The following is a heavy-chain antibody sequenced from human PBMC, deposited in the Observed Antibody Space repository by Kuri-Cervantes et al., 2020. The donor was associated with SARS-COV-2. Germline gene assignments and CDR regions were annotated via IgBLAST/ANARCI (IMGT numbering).Heavy chain of an antibody. CDR2: INPNSGGT. CDR1: GYTFTGYY. J-gene: IGHJ5*02. D-gene: IGHD2-8*01. V-gene: IGHV1-2*02. CDR3: ARDSLMGSGGWFDP. Sequence: ASVKVSCKASGYTFTGYYMHWVRQAPGQGLEWMGWINPNSGGTSYAQKLQGRVTMTRDTSTSTVYMELSSLRSEDTAVYYCARDSLMGSGGWFDPWGQGTLVTVSS.